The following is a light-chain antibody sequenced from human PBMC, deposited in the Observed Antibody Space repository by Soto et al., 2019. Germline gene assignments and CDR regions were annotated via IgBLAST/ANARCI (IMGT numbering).Light chain of an antibody. CDR3: QSYYSSLGGSV. CDR1: SSNIGALFD. V-gene: IGLV1-40*01. Sequence: QSVLTQPPSVSGAPGQTVTISCTGGSSNIGALFDVHWYQQLPGAAPKLLIYVNINRPSGVSDRFSGSQSGTSASLAITGFLAEDEADYYCQSYYSSLGGSVFGTGTKFTVL. CDR2: VNI. J-gene: IGLJ1*01.